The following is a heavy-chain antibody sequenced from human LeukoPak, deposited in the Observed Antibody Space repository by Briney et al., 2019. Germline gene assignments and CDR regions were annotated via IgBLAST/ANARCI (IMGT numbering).Heavy chain of an antibody. CDR3: ARGRPYNVGLPPWFDP. CDR2: IYYSGTT. CDR1: GGSISSSSDY. D-gene: IGHD1-14*01. J-gene: IGHJ5*02. V-gene: IGHV4-39*07. Sequence: SETLSLTCTVSGGSISSSSDYWGWIRQPPGKGLEWIGSIYYSGTTYYHPSLKSRLTISVDTSKNQFSLKLSSVTAAATAVYYCARGRPYNVGLPPWFDPWGQGTLVTVSS.